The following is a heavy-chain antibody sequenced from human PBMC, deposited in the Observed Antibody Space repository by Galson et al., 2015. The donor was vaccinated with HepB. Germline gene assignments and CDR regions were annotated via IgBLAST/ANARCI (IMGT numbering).Heavy chain of an antibody. CDR2: IIPILGIA. V-gene: IGHV1-69*04. CDR3: ARDRGPYDYVWGGDYYFDY. D-gene: IGHD3-16*01. J-gene: IGHJ4*02. Sequence: SVKVSCKASGGTFSSYAISWVRQAPGQGLEWMGRIIPILGIANYAQKFQGRVTITADKSTSTAYMELSSLRSEDTAVYYCARDRGPYDYVWGGDYYFDYWGQGTLVTVSS. CDR1: GGTFSSYA.